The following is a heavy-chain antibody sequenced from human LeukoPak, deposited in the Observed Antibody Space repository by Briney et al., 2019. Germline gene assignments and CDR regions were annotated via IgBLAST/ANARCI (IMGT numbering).Heavy chain of an antibody. Sequence: SETLSLTCTVSGGSISSSSYYWGWIRQPPGKGLEWIGSIYYSGSTYYNPSLKSRVTISVGTSKNQFSLKLSSVTAADTAVYYCATEGQCGFTTCPGLQFWGQGILVSVSS. CDR2: IYYSGST. D-gene: IGHD2-2*01. J-gene: IGHJ4*02. CDR1: GGSISSSSYY. V-gene: IGHV4-39*07. CDR3: ATEGQCGFTTCPGLQF.